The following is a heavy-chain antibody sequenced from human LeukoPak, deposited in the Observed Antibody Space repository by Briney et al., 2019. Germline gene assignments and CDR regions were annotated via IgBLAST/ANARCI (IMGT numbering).Heavy chain of an antibody. V-gene: IGHV1-69*04. Sequence: ASVKVSCNASGGTLSSYTISWVRQAPGQGLEWMGRIPPILGIANYAQKFQGRVTITADKSTGTAYMELSSLRSEDTAVYYCARESYDFWCDYPAGVYIVVWGKGTTVTVSS. CDR1: GGTLSSYT. CDR2: IPPILGIA. J-gene: IGHJ6*03. D-gene: IGHD3-3*01. CDR3: ARESYDFWCDYPAGVYIVV.